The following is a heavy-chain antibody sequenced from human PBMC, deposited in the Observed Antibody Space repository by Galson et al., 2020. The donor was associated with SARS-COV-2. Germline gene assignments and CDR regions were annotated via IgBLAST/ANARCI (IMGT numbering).Heavy chain of an antibody. Sequence: GESLKISCEGSGFAFSSYSLNWVSQAPGKGLEWVAYISSVSNSIKYADSVKGRFTISRDNGKNSLYLEMNSLRADDTATYYCARFKHYWGHGTQVTVSS. CDR2: ISSVSNSI. J-gene: IGHJ4*03. V-gene: IGHV3-48*01. CDR3: ARFKHY. CDR1: GFAFSSYS.